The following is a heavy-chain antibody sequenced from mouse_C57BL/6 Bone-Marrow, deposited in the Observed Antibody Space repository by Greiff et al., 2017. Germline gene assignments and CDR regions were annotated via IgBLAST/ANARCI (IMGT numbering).Heavy chain of an antibody. J-gene: IGHJ2*01. CDR2: IYPGGGYT. Sequence: VQLQESGAELVRPGTSVKMSCKASGYTFTNYWIGWAKQRPGHGLEWIGDIYPGGGYTNYNEKFKGKATLTADKSSSTAYMQFSSLTSEDSAIYYCARRTTVVPFDYWGQGTTLTVSS. V-gene: IGHV1-63*01. CDR3: ARRTTVVPFDY. CDR1: GYTFTNYW. D-gene: IGHD1-1*01.